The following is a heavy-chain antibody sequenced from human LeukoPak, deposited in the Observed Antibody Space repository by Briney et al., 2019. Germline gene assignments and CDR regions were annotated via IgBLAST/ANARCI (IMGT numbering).Heavy chain of an antibody. D-gene: IGHD6-13*01. V-gene: IGHV1-2*02. CDR2: INPNSGGT. CDR3: ARLEVMTAAAGDY. CDR1: GYTFTGYY. J-gene: IGHJ4*02. Sequence: ASVKVSCKASGYTFTGYYMHWVRQAPGQGLEWMGWINPNSGGTNYAQKFQGRVTMTRDTSISTAYMELSRLRSDDTAVYYCARLEVMTAAAGDYWGQGTLVTVSS.